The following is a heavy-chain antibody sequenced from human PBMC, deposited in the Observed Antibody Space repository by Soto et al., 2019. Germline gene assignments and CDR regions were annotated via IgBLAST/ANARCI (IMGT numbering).Heavy chain of an antibody. CDR2: ISAYNGNT. J-gene: IGHJ4*02. V-gene: IGHV1-18*01. CDR3: ASHRAGGTTALDY. D-gene: IGHD4-17*01. Sequence: ASVKVSCKASGYTFTSYGISWGRQAPGQGLEWMGWISAYNGNTNYAQKLEGRVTMTTDTSTSTAYMELRSLRSDDTAVYYCASHRAGGTTALDYWGQGTLVTISS. CDR1: GYTFTSYG.